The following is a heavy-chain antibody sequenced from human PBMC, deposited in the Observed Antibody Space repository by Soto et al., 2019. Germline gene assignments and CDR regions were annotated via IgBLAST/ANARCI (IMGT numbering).Heavy chain of an antibody. V-gene: IGHV1-8*01. CDR2: MNPDNGNT. D-gene: IGHD3-3*01. CDR3: ARGPRESGQWLLFDY. Sequence: ASVKVSCKASGYTFSTYEINWVRRAAGQGLEWMGRMNPDNGNTGYAQKFQDRVTMTRNTSISTAYMELSSLRSDDTAVYYCARGPRESGQWLLFDYWGQGALVTVSS. CDR1: GYTFSTYE. J-gene: IGHJ4*02.